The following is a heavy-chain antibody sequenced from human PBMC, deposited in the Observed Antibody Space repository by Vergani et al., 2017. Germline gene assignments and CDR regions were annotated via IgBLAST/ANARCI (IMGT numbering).Heavy chain of an antibody. CDR2: IYYSGST. CDR3: ARPSGYGYYYYGMDV. V-gene: IGHV4-39*01. D-gene: IGHD5-12*01. Sequence: QLQLQESGPGLVKPSETLSLTCTVSGGSISSSSYYWGWIRQPPGKGLEWIGSIYYSGSTYYNPSLKSRVTMSVDTSKNQFSLKLSSVTAADTAVYYCARPSGYGYYYYGMDVWGQGTTVTVSS. J-gene: IGHJ6*02. CDR1: GGSISSSSYY.